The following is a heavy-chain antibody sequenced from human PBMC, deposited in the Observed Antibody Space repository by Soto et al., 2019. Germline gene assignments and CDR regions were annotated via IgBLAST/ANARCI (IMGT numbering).Heavy chain of an antibody. CDR2: IYPGDSDT. D-gene: IGHD3-10*01. V-gene: IGHV5-51*01. J-gene: IGHJ6*02. Sequence: GESLKISCQGSGYSFANYWIAWVRQMPGKGLEWVGVIYPGDSDTRYSPSFRGHVTISADKSISHVYLKWSSLKASDIAMYYCARNRLRQYYYGMDVWGQGTTVTVSS. CDR3: ARNRLRQYYYGMDV. CDR1: GYSFANYW.